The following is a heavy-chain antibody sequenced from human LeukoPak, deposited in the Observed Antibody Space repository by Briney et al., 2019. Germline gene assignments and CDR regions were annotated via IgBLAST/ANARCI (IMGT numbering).Heavy chain of an antibody. D-gene: IGHD3-9*01. CDR3: AKVGIRYFDWIFWFDY. CDR2: ISGSGGST. CDR1: GFTFSSYA. J-gene: IGHJ4*02. V-gene: IGHV3-23*01. Sequence: GGSLRLSCAASGFTFSSYAMSWVRQAPGKGLEWVSAISGSGGSTYYADSVKGRFTISRDNSKNTLYLQMNSLRAEDTAVYYCAKVGIRYFDWIFWFDYWGQGTLVTVSS.